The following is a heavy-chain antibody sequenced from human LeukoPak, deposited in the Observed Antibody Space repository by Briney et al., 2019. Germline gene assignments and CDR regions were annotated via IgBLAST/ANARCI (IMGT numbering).Heavy chain of an antibody. Sequence: SGGSLRLSCAASGFTFSSYAMSWVRQAPGKGLEWVSAISGSGGSTYYADSVKGRFTISRDNSKNTLYLQMNSLRAEDTAVYYCAKDRIYYDSSGLTHDSWGQGPLVTVSS. D-gene: IGHD3-22*01. CDR3: AKDRIYYDSSGLTHDS. CDR2: ISGSGGST. V-gene: IGHV3-23*01. CDR1: GFTFSSYA. J-gene: IGHJ4*02.